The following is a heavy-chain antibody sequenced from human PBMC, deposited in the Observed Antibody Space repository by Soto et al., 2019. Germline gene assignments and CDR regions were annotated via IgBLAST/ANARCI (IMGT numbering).Heavy chain of an antibody. Sequence: QVQLQESGPGLVKPSQTLSLTCTVSGGSISSGGYYWSWIRQHPGKGLEWIGYISYSGSTYNNPSLKSRVTISVDASKNHFSLKLSSVTAADTAVYYCASLSPRHEFDYWDQGSLVTVSS. D-gene: IGHD6-6*01. CDR3: ASLSPRHEFDY. V-gene: IGHV4-31*03. J-gene: IGHJ4*02. CDR2: ISYSGST. CDR1: GGSISSGGYY.